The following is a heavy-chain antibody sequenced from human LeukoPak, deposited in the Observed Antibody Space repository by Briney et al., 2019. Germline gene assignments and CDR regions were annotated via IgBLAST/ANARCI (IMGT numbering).Heavy chain of an antibody. V-gene: IGHV3-21*01. CDR1: GFTFSSYA. J-gene: IGHJ4*02. Sequence: GGSLRLSCAASGFTFSSYAMKWVRQAPGKGLEWVSAISRTSACIYYSDSVKGRFTISRDNAKNSVYLQIDSLRAEDTAVYYCARDERRYCSDSSCYPGDYWGQGTLVTVSS. D-gene: IGHD2-2*01. CDR3: ARDERRYCSDSSCYPGDY. CDR2: ISRTSACI.